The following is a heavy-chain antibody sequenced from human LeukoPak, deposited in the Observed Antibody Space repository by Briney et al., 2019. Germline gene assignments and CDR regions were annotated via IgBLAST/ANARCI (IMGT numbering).Heavy chain of an antibody. V-gene: IGHV3-7*01. CDR3: ARAPGNSNFDY. CDR2: IKQDGSEK. CDR1: GFTFSSHW. J-gene: IGHJ4*02. D-gene: IGHD4-23*01. Sequence: GSLRLSCAASGFTFSSHWMHWVRQAPGKGLEWAANIKQDGSEKYYVDSVKGRFTISRDNAKNSLYLQMNSLRAEDTAVYYCARAPGNSNFDYWGQGTLVTVSS.